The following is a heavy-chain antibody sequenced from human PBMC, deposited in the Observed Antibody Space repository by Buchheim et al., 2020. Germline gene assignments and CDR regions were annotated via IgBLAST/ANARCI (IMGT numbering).Heavy chain of an antibody. Sequence: QVQLVQSGAEVKKPGASVKVSCKASGYTFTSYYMHWVRQAPGQGLEWMGILNPSGGSTSYAQKFQGRVIMTRDTSTSTVYMELSSLRSEYTAVYYCSISQRVMSRIASNTFDYWGQGTL. CDR3: SISQRVMSRIASNTFDY. J-gene: IGHJ4*02. CDR1: GYTFTSYY. V-gene: IGHV1-46*01. D-gene: IGHD3-16*01. CDR2: LNPSGGST.